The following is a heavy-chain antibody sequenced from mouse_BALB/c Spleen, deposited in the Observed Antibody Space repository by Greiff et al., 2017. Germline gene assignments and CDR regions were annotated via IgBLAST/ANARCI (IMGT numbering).Heavy chain of an antibody. CDR2: IRSGGST. Sequence: EVKVEESGGGLVKPGGSLKLSCAASGFTFSSYAMSWVRQTPEKRLEWVASIRSGGSTYYPDSVKGRFTISRDNARNILYLQMSSLRSEDTAMYYCARGDYGSSYFDYWGQGTTLTVSS. CDR3: ARGDYGSSYFDY. D-gene: IGHD1-1*01. J-gene: IGHJ2*01. CDR1: GFTFSSYA. V-gene: IGHV5-6-5*01.